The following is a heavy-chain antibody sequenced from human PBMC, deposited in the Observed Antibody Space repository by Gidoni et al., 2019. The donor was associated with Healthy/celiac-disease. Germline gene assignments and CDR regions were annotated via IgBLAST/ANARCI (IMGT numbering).Heavy chain of an antibody. V-gene: IGHV4-59*12. D-gene: IGHD4-17*01. J-gene: IGHJ4*02. CDR2: IYYSGST. Sequence: QVQLQESGPGLVKPSETLSLTCTVSGGSISSYYWSWIRQPPGKGLEWIGYIYYSGSTNYNPSLKSRVTISVDTSKNQFSLKLSSVTAADTAVYYCAREVISTVTIDYWGQGTLVTVSS. CDR3: AREVISTVTIDY. CDR1: GGSISSYY.